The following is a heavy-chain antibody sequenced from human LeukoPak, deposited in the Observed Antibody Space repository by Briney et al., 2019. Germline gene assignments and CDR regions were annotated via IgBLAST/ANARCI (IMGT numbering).Heavy chain of an antibody. J-gene: IGHJ4*02. V-gene: IGHV3-23*01. CDR3: ARSRKLLGPDGIAFDC. D-gene: IGHD6-19*01. CDR1: GFTVNSYT. CDR2: ISASGATT. Sequence: PGGSLRLSWAASGFTVNSYTISWVRQAPGRGLEYVSGISASGATTYYADSVKGRFTISRDTSQNTLSLQMNSLRAEDTAVYYCARSRKLLGPDGIAFDCWGQGTLVTVSS.